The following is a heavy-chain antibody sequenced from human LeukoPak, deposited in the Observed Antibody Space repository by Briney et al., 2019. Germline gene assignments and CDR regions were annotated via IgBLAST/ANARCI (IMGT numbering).Heavy chain of an antibody. V-gene: IGHV6-1*01. D-gene: IGHD2/OR15-2a*01. CDR3: ARGSMLAFDH. CDR2: TYYTSKWYN. CDR1: GDSVSSNSAA. Sequence: QTLSLNCAISGDSVSSNSAAWNWIRQSPSRGLEWLGRTYYTSKWYNDYAVSVKSRITINPDTSKNQFSLQLNSVTPDDTAAYYCARGSMLAFDHWGQGTLVTVSS. J-gene: IGHJ4*02.